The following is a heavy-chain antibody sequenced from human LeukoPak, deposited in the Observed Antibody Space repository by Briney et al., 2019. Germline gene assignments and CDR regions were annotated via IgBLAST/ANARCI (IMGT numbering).Heavy chain of an antibody. CDR3: ARDPRTNYFDY. D-gene: IGHD1-14*01. V-gene: IGHV3-48*01. J-gene: IGHJ4*02. CDR2: ISSSSSTI. Sequence: GGSLRLSCAASGFTFSSYSMTWVRQAPGKGLEWVSYISSSSSTIYYADSVKGRFTISRDNAKNSLYLQMNSLRAEDTAVYYCARDPRTNYFDYWGQGTLVTVSS. CDR1: GFTFSSYS.